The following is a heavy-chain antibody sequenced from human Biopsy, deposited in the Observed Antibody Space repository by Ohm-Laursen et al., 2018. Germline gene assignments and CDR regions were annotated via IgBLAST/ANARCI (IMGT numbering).Heavy chain of an antibody. CDR3: ATTRSFDN. V-gene: IGHV3-11*01. D-gene: IGHD5-24*01. J-gene: IGHJ4*02. CDR2: ISSSGRTM. CDR1: GFSFSDYY. Sequence: SPRLSCSASGFSFSDYYMIWIRQAPGKGLEWVSYISSSGRTMYYADSVKGRFTISRDNANKSLYLQMSSLRAEDTAVYYCATTRSFDNWGQGTLVTVSS.